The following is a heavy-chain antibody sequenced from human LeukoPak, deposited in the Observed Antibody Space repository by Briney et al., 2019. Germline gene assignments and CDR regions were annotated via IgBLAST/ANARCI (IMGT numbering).Heavy chain of an antibody. CDR2: LTSNGGSA. Sequence: GGSLRLSCAASGFTFSTYAMTWVRLAPGKGLEWVSSLTSNGGSAYYADSVKGRFTISRDNSKNTLYLQMNSLRAEDTAVYHCARDSGSYLQPTDYWGQGTLVTVSS. J-gene: IGHJ4*02. CDR3: ARDSGSYLQPTDY. CDR1: GFTFSTYA. V-gene: IGHV3-23*01. D-gene: IGHD1-26*01.